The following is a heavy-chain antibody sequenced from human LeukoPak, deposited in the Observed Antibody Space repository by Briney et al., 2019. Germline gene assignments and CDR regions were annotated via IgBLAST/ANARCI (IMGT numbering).Heavy chain of an antibody. V-gene: IGHV3-13*01. J-gene: IGHJ4*02. Sequence: PGGSLRLSCAASGFTFSTYDMHWVRQATGKGLEWVSAISTTGDTYYAHSVKGRLTISRENAKNPFYLQMNSLRAGDTAVYYCVGLAEYIYWGQGTLVTVSS. CDR3: VGLAEYIY. CDR1: GFTFSTYD. D-gene: IGHD2-15*01. CDR2: ISTTGDT.